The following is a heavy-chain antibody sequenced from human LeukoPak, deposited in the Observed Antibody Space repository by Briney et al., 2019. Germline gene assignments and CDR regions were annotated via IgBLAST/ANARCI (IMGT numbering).Heavy chain of an antibody. D-gene: IGHD4/OR15-4a*01. V-gene: IGHV1-2*02. CDR1: GYTFTGYY. CDR2: INPNSGGT. J-gene: IGHJ2*01. CDR3: ARPVVLTTSTFDWYFDL. Sequence: ASVKVSCKASGYTFTGYYMHWVRQAPGQGLEWLGWINPNSGGTNYAQKFQARVTITRDTSISTAYMELRRLRSADTAVYYCARPVVLTTSTFDWYFDLWGRGTLVTVSS.